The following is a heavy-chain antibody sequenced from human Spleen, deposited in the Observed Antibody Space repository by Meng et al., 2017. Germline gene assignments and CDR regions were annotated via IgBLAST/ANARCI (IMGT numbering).Heavy chain of an antibody. V-gene: IGHV4-34*01. CDR2: INHSGST. D-gene: IGHD4-11*01. J-gene: IGHJ4*02. CDR3: VRGPTTMAHDFDY. CDR1: GGSFSDYY. Sequence: QVALQQGGAGLFEPSETLSLTCVGSGGSFSDYYWGWIRQPPGKGLEWIGEINHSGSTNYNPSLESRATISVDTSQNNLSLKLSSVTAADSAVYYCVRGPTTMAHDFDYWGQGTLVTVSS.